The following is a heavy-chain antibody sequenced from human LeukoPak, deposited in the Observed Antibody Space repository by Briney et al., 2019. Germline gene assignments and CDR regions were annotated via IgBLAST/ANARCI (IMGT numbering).Heavy chain of an antibody. V-gene: IGHV3-33*06. Sequence: GRSLRLSCAASGFIFSSYGMHWVRQAPGKGLEWVAVTWYDGSNKYYADAVKGRFTISRDNSKNTLYLQMNSLRAEDTAVYYCAKDTSNDVFYWGQGTLVTVSS. J-gene: IGHJ4*02. D-gene: IGHD3/OR15-3a*01. CDR3: AKDTSNDVFY. CDR1: GFIFSSYG. CDR2: TWYDGSNK.